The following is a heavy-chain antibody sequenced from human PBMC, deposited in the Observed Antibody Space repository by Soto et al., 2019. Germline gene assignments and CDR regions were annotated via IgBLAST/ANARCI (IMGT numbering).Heavy chain of an antibody. Sequence: GGSLRVSCAASGFTFSSYIIHWIRQSPGKGLEWVSAITRNSDIYYADSVEGRFTISRDNAQNSVSLQMNSLRAEDTAVYYCAREETAWPLAYGLDVWGQGTTVTVYS. CDR2: ITRNSDI. J-gene: IGHJ6*02. V-gene: IGHV3-21*01. CDR3: AREETAWPLAYGLDV. CDR1: GFTFSSYI. D-gene: IGHD2-21*02.